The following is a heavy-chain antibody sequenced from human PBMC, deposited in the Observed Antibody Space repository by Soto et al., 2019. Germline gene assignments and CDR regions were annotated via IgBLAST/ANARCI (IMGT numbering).Heavy chain of an antibody. CDR2: IPHDGNNE. J-gene: IGHJ3*02. CDR1: AFSFSRSA. CDR3: ARGLDKSSGGAFDI. Sequence: VQLVESGGGVVQPGGSLSLSCAASAFSFSRSAMHWLRQAPGKGLEWVAVIPHDGNNEDYTDSVRGRFTISRDNSMNTFYLHMNHLRGEDTAVYYCARGLDKSSGGAFDIWGQGTMVTVSS. D-gene: IGHD3-10*01. V-gene: IGHV3-33*01.